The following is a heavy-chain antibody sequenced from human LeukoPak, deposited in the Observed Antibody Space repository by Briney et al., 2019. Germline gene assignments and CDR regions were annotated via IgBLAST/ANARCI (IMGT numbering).Heavy chain of an antibody. CDR1: GFTFSSYV. J-gene: IGHJ5*02. CDR3: ARNSGYERDP. D-gene: IGHD5-12*01. V-gene: IGHV3-30*04. Sequence: GGSLRLSCAASGFTFSSYVMHWVRQAPGKGLEWVAIISYDGSNEYYADSVKGRFTISRDNSKNTLYLQMNSLRSDDTAVYYCARNSGYERDPWGQGTLVTVSS. CDR2: ISYDGSNE.